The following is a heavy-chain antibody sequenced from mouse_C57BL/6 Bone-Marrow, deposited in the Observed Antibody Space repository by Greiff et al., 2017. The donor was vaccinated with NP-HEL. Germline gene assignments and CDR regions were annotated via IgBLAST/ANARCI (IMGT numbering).Heavy chain of an antibody. CDR1: GYSITSGYY. Sequence: EVQLQESGPGLVKPSQSLSLTCSVTGYSITSGYYWNCLRQFPGNKLEWMGYISYDGSNNYNPSLKNRISITRDTYKNKFFLKLNSVTTEDTATYDRASEDYDGSNYGAMDYWGQGTSVTVSS. V-gene: IGHV3-6*01. D-gene: IGHD1-1*01. CDR3: ASEDYDGSNYGAMDY. J-gene: IGHJ4*01. CDR2: ISYDGSN.